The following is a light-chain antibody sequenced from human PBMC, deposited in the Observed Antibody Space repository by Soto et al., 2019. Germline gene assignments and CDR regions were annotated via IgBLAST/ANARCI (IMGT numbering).Light chain of an antibody. CDR2: DAS. J-gene: IGKJ5*01. Sequence: EIVLTQSPATLSLSPGERATLSCRASQSVSSYLAWYQQKPGQAPRLLIYDASNRATGIPARFSGSGSGTDFILTISSLDPEDFAVYYCQQRSDWPITFGQGTRLEIK. CDR1: QSVSSY. V-gene: IGKV3-11*01. CDR3: QQRSDWPIT.